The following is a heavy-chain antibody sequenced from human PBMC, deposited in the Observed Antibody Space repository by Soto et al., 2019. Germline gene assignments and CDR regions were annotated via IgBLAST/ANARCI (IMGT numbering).Heavy chain of an antibody. D-gene: IGHD2-15*01. V-gene: IGHV6-1*01. CDR1: GDSVSSNSAA. Sequence: SQTLSLTCAISGDSVSSNSAAWNWIRQSPSRGLEWLGRTYYRSKWYNDYAVSVKSRITINPDTSKNQFSLQLNSVTPEDTAVYYCAREYCSGGSCYTAGLDAFDIWGQGTTVTVSS. J-gene: IGHJ3*02. CDR3: AREYCSGGSCYTAGLDAFDI. CDR2: TYYRSKWYN.